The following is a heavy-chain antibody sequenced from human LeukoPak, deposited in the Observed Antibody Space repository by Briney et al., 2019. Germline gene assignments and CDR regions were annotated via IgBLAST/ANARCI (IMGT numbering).Heavy chain of an antibody. V-gene: IGHV4-30-2*01. J-gene: IGHJ3*02. Sequence: SETLSLTCTVSGGSISSGGYYWSWSRQPPGKGLEWIGYIYHSGSTYYNPSLKSRVTISVDRSKNQFSLKLSSVTAADTAVYYCARGQFGAFDIWGQGTMVTVSS. CDR2: IYHSGST. CDR1: GGSISSGGYY. D-gene: IGHD3-16*01. CDR3: ARGQFGAFDI.